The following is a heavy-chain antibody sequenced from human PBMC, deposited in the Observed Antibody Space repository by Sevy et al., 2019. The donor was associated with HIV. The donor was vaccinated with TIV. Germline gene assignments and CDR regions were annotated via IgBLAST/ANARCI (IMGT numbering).Heavy chain of an antibody. J-gene: IGHJ4*02. CDR1: GYTFTSYA. V-gene: IGHV7-4-1*02. D-gene: IGHD6-13*01. CDR3: ARDPLAAAATLPVY. Sequence: ASVKVSCKASGYTFTSYAMNWVRQAPGQGLEWMGWINTNTGNPTYAQGFTGRFVFSLDTSVSTAYLQISSLKAEDTAVYYCARDPLAAAATLPVYWGQGTLVTVSS. CDR2: INTNTGNP.